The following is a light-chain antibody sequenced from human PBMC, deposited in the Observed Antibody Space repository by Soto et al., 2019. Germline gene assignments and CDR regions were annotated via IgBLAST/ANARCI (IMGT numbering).Light chain of an antibody. V-gene: IGKV3-15*01. CDR1: QSVGNN. CDR3: QQYNNWHFT. J-gene: IGKJ3*01. CDR2: GAS. Sequence: EIVMTQSPATLSVSPGARATLSCRASQSVGNNLAWYQQKPGQAPRLLIYGASTRATGIPARFSGSGSGTEFTLTIRRLQSEDFAVYFCQQYNNWHFTFGPGTKVDIK.